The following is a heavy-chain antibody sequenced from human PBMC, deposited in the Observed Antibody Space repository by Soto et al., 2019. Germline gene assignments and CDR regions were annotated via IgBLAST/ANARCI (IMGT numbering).Heavy chain of an antibody. V-gene: IGHV3-30-3*01. CDR3: ARDPEQQLYGMDV. J-gene: IGHJ6*02. CDR2: ISYDGSNK. D-gene: IGHD6-13*01. CDR1: GFTFSSYA. Sequence: QVQLVESGGGVVQPGRSLRLSCAASGFTFSSYAMHWVRQAPGKGLEWVAVISYDGSNKYYADSVKGRFTISRENSKNTLYLQMNSLRAEDTAVYYCARDPEQQLYGMDVWGQGTTVTVSS.